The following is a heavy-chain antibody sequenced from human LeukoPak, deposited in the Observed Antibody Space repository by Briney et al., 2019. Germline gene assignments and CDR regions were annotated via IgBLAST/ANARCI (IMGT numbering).Heavy chain of an antibody. CDR2: IWSDGTNQ. J-gene: IGHJ4*02. V-gene: IGHV3-33*06. Sequence: PGGSLRLSCAASGFTFSHFGFHWVSRAPGKGLEGVAVIWSDGTNQYCGDSVKGRFIIYRDDSHNTVYLQMNSLRVEDTAVYYCAKDAQRGFDYSNSLEYWGQGSLVTVSS. CDR1: GFTFSHFG. D-gene: IGHD4-11*01. CDR3: AKDAQRGFDYSNSLEY.